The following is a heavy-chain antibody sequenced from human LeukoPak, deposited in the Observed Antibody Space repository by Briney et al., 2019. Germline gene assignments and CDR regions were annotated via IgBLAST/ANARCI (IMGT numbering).Heavy chain of an antibody. V-gene: IGHV1-18*01. J-gene: IGHJ4*02. CDR1: GYTFTSYG. CDR2: ISAYNGNT. Sequence: GASVKLSCKASGYTFTSYGISWVRQSPGQGLEWMGWISAYNGNTNYAQKLQGRVTITTDTSTSTAYMELRSLRSDDTAVEYCARGNGDHGLEEWGQGTLVTVSS. CDR3: ARGNGDHGLEE. D-gene: IGHD4-17*01.